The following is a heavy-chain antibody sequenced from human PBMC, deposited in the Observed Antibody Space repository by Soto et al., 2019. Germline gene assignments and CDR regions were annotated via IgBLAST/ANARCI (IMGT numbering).Heavy chain of an antibody. D-gene: IGHD5-12*01. CDR1: GYSFTSYW. Sequence: GESLKISCKGSGYSFTSYWISWVRQMPGKGLEWMGRIDPSDSYTNYSPSFQGHVTISADKSISTAYLQWSSLKASDTAMYYCARRGIVATSPYDYWGQGTLVTVSS. CDR2: IDPSDSYT. J-gene: IGHJ4*02. V-gene: IGHV5-10-1*01. CDR3: ARRGIVATSPYDY.